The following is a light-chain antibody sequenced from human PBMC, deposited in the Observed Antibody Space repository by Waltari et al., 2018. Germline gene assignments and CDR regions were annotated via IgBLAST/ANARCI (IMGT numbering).Light chain of an antibody. J-gene: IGKJ2*01. Sequence: ETVMTQSPATLSVSPGESATLSCTASQNINVHLAWYQQQLGQAPRLLIYGASSRTTGIPARFGGRGSGTDFTLTISSVQSEDFAIYYCQQYDKWPFTFGQGTKVDIK. CDR3: QQYDKWPFT. V-gene: IGKV3-15*01. CDR1: QNINVH. CDR2: GAS.